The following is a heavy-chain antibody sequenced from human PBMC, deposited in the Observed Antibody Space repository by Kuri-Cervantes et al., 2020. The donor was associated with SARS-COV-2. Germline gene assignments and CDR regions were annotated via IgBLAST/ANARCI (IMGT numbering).Heavy chain of an antibody. CDR2: INHSGIT. V-gene: IGHV4-34*01. Sequence: GSLRLSCAVYGGSFSGFFWTWVRQPPGKGLEWIGEINHSGITNYNPSLKRRVTISIDTSKNQFSLTLTSVTAADTAVYYCAWLPPYCSSTSCYTETFDAFDIWGQGTMVTVSS. D-gene: IGHD2-2*02. J-gene: IGHJ3*02. CDR3: AWLPPYCSSTSCYTETFDAFDI. CDR1: GGSFSGFF.